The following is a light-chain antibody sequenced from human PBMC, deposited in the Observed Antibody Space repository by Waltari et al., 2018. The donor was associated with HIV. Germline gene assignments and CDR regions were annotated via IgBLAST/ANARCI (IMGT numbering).Light chain of an antibody. J-gene: IGLJ3*02. Sequence: QYVLAQPPSASGTPGQRVAISCSGSNSNIEYNTINWYQQFPGAAPRLLIYATSQRPSWVPDRFSASKSGTSASLAITGLQTEDEAHYYCATWDDNLRGLLFGGGTKVTVL. CDR3: ATWDDNLRGLL. V-gene: IGLV1-44*01. CDR1: NSNIEYNT. CDR2: ATS.